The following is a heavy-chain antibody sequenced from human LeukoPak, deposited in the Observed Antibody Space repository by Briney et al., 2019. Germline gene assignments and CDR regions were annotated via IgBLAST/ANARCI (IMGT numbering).Heavy chain of an antibody. D-gene: IGHD3-10*01. CDR2: ISAYNGNT. J-gene: IGHJ4*02. CDR1: GYTVTSYG. CDR3: ARDPYSPITMVRGDQQQAFDY. V-gene: IGHV1-18*01. Sequence: GASVKVSCKAPGYTVTSYGTSGGRQAPGQGLEWLVWISAYNGNTNYAQKLQSRVTIATDTATSTAYMELRSLSSDDTAVYYCARDPYSPITMVRGDQQQAFDYEGQGTLVTVSS.